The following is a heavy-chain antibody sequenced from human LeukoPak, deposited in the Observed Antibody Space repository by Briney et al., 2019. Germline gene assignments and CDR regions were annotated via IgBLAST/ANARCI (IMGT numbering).Heavy chain of an antibody. CDR3: AKDIRSGNYLSIDY. J-gene: IGHJ4*02. CDR2: INWNSGST. Sequence: GRSLRLSCAASGFTFDNYAMHWVRQAPGKGLEWVSGINWNSGSTVYAESVKGRFTISRENAKNSLYLQSNSLRAEDTALYYCAKDIRSGNYLSIDYWGQGTLVIVSS. V-gene: IGHV3-9*01. D-gene: IGHD1-7*01. CDR1: GFTFDNYA.